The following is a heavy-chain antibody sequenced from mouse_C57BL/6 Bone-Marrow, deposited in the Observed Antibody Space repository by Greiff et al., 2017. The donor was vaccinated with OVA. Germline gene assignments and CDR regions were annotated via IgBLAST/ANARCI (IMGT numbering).Heavy chain of an antibody. CDR3: ARWRYYAMDY. CDR2: IYPGGGST. V-gene: IGHV1-55*01. CDR1: GFTFTSYS. J-gene: IGHJ4*01. Sequence: VQLLQPGAELVKPGASVKLSCKASGFTFTSYSITWVKQRPGPGLEWIGDIYPGGGSTNYTEKFKSKATLTVDTSSSTAYMQISSLTSEDSAVYYCARWRYYAMDYGGQGTAVTVAA.